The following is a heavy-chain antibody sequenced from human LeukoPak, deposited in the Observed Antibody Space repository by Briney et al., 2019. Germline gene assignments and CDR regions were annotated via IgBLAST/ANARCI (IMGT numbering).Heavy chain of an antibody. D-gene: IGHD6-19*01. CDR1: GFTFSSYA. CDR2: ISGSGGST. Sequence: GGSLRLSCAASGFTFSSYAMRWVRQAPGKGLEWVSAISGSGGSTYYADSVKGRFTISRDNSKNTLYLQMNSLRAEDTAVYYCAKSVALAGTIDPRGQRTLFTVSS. CDR3: AKSVALAGTIDP. J-gene: IGHJ5*02. V-gene: IGHV3-23*01.